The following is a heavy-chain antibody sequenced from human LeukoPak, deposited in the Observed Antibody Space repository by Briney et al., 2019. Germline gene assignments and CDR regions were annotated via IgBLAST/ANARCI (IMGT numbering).Heavy chain of an antibody. CDR3: ARGWITGTTDFDY. D-gene: IGHD1-7*01. V-gene: IGHV1-2*02. Sequence: ASVKVSCKASGYTFAGYYMHWVRQAPGQGLEWMGWINPNSGGTNYAQKFQGRVTMTRDTSISTAYMELSRLRSDDTAVYYCARGWITGTTDFDYWGQGTLVTVSS. CDR2: INPNSGGT. J-gene: IGHJ4*02. CDR1: GYTFAGYY.